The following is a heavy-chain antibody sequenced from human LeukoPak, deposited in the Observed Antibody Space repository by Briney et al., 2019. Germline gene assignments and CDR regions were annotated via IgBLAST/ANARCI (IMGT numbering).Heavy chain of an antibody. CDR2: IYYSGST. CDR3: ARESRTDIVVVPAAADYYYMDV. J-gene: IGHJ6*03. CDR1: GGSISSGDYY. Sequence: PSETLSLTCTVSGGSISSGDYYWSWIPQPPGKGLEWIGYIYYSGSTYYNPSLMSRVTISVDTSKNQFSLKLSSVTAADTAVYYCARESRTDIVVVPAAADYYYMDVWGKGTTVTVSS. V-gene: IGHV4-30-4*08. D-gene: IGHD2-2*01.